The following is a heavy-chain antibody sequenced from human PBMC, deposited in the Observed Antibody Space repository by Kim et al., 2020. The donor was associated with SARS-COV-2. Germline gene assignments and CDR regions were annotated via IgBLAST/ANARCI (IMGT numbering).Heavy chain of an antibody. CDR3: AKVLRGSYGRYYYGMDV. D-gene: IGHD5-18*01. J-gene: IGHJ6*02. V-gene: IGHV3-23*01. Sequence: VKGRFTISRDNTKNPLYLQMNSLRAEDTAVYYCAKVLRGSYGRYYYGMDVWGQGTTVTVSS.